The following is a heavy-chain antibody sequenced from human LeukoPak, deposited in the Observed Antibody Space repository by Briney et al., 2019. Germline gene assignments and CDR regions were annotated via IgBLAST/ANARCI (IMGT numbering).Heavy chain of an antibody. J-gene: IGHJ5*02. D-gene: IGHD1-7*01. CDR2: IIPIFGTA. V-gene: IGHV1-69*01. CDR3: ARAVEWGTGTTYWFDP. CDR1: GGTFSSYA. Sequence: SVKVSCKASGGTFSSYAISWVRQAPGQGLEWMGGIIPIFGTANYAQKFQGRVTITADESTSTAYMELSSLRSEDTAVYYCARAVEWGTGTTYWFDPWGQGTLVTVSS.